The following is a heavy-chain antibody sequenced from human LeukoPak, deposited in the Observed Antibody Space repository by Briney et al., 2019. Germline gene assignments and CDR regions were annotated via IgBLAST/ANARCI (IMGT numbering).Heavy chain of an antibody. CDR1: GYTFTSYY. CDR3: ARDGGSSGWYGHVSYYGMDV. D-gene: IGHD6-19*01. J-gene: IGHJ6*02. V-gene: IGHV1-46*01. CDR2: INPSGGST. Sequence: GASVKVSCTASGYTFTSYYMHWVRQAPGQGLEWMGIINPSGGSTSYAQKFQGRVTMTRDTSTSTVYMELSSLRSEDTAVYYCARDGGSSGWYGHVSYYGMDVWGQGTTVTVSS.